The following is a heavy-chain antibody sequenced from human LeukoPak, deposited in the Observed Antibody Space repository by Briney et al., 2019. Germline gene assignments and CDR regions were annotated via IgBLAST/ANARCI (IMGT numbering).Heavy chain of an antibody. CDR1: GFTFSSYA. CDR2: ISGSVGST. D-gene: IGHD4-17*01. Sequence: GGSLRLSCAASGFTFSSYAMSWVRQAPGRGLEWVSAISGSVGSTYYADSVQGRFTISRDNSKNTLYLQMNSLRAEDTAVYYCAKGSYDYGDYAPYYYGMDVWGQGTTVTVSS. CDR3: AKGSYDYGDYAPYYYGMDV. V-gene: IGHV3-23*01. J-gene: IGHJ6*02.